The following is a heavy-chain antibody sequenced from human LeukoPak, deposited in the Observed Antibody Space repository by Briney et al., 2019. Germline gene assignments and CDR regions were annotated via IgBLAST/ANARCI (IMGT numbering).Heavy chain of an antibody. J-gene: IGHJ3*02. Sequence: ASVKVSCKASGYTFTGYYMHWVRQAPGQGLEWMGWINPNSGGTNYAQKFQGRVSMTRDTSTSTVYMELSSLRSEDTAVYYCAREGSSSWYDPDAFDIWGQGTMVTVSS. CDR3: AREGSSSWYDPDAFDI. V-gene: IGHV1-2*02. CDR1: GYTFTGYY. CDR2: INPNSGGT. D-gene: IGHD6-13*01.